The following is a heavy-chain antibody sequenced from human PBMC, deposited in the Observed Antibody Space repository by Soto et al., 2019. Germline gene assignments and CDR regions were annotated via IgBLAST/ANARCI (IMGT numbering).Heavy chain of an antibody. D-gene: IGHD6-13*01. V-gene: IGHV1-8*01. CDR1: GYTFTSYD. CDR2: MNPKSGNT. J-gene: IGHJ6*01. Sequence: QVQLVQFGAEVKKPGASVNVSCKASGYTFTSYDINWVRQATGQGLEWMGWMNPKSGNTGYAQKFQGRVTMTMNTTISTLYMELSSLRSEDTAVYYCARRGYSSSWYYYYYYGMEVWGRGTTVTVSS. CDR3: ARRGYSSSWYYYYYYGMEV.